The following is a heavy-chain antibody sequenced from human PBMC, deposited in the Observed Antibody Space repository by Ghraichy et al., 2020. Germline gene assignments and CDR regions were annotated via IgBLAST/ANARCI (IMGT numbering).Heavy chain of an antibody. CDR3: ARTKGIQLWLRGMSGWFDP. V-gene: IGHV4-34*01. Sequence: SETLSLTCAVYGGSFSGYYWSWIRQPPGKGLEWIGEINHSGSTNYNPSLKSRVTISVDTSKNQFSLKLSSVTAADTAVYYCARTKGIQLWLRGMSGWFDPWGQGTLVTVSS. CDR1: GGSFSGYY. CDR2: INHSGST. J-gene: IGHJ5*02. D-gene: IGHD5-18*01.